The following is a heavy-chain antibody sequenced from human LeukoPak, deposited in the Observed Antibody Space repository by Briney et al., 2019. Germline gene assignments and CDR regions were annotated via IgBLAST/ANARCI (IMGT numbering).Heavy chain of an antibody. V-gene: IGHV3-23*01. CDR3: AKVKSDDFWSGYLFDY. CDR1: GFTFSSYA. Sequence: GASLRLSCAASGFTFSSYAMSWVRQAPGKGLEWVSAISGSGGSTYYADSVKGRFTISRDNSKNTLYLQMNSRRAEDTAVYYCAKVKSDDFWSGYLFDYWGQGTLVTVSS. D-gene: IGHD3-3*01. CDR2: ISGSGGST. J-gene: IGHJ4*02.